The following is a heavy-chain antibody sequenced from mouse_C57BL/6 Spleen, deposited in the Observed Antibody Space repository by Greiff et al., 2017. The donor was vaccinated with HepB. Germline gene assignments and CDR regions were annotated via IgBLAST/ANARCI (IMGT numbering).Heavy chain of an antibody. CDR2: IYPGDGDT. D-gene: IGHD1-1*01. CDR1: GYAFSSSW. CDR3: ANGSNAMDY. V-gene: IGHV1-82*01. Sequence: VQLQQSGPELVKPGASVKISCKASGYAFSSSWMNWVKQRPGKGLEWIGRIYPGDGDTNYNGKFKGKATLTADKSSSTAYMQLSSLTSEDSAVYFCANGSNAMDYWGQGTSVTVSS. J-gene: IGHJ4*01.